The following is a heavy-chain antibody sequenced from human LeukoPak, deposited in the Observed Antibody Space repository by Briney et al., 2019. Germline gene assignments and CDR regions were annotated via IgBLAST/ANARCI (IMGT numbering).Heavy chain of an antibody. CDR3: ARLSRVGYYYYYYYMDV. V-gene: IGHV4-34*01. CDR1: GGSFSGYY. CDR2: INHSGST. J-gene: IGHJ6*03. D-gene: IGHD5-18*01. Sequence: PSETLSLTCAVYGGSFSGYYWSWIRQPPGKGLEWIGEINHSGSTNYNPSLKSRVTISVDTSKNQFSLKLSSVTAADTAVYYCARLSRVGYYYYYYYMDVWGKGTTVTISS.